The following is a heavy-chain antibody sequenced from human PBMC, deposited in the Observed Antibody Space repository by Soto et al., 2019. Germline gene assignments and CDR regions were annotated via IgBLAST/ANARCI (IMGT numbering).Heavy chain of an antibody. CDR1: GYTFITYD. CDR3: ARRKERYGTNYFDS. V-gene: IGHV1-8*01. D-gene: IGHD1-1*01. CDR2: MNPSNGNA. J-gene: IGHJ4*02. Sequence: GSVEVCCKASGYTFITYDMNLVRQATGQGLEWMGWMNPSNGNAGYAQKFQGRLTMTRNTSISTAYMELSSLRSDDTAVYFCARRKERYGTNYFDSWGQGSMVTVSS.